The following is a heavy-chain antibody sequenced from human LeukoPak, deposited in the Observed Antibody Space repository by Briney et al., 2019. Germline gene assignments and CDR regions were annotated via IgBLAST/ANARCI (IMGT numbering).Heavy chain of an antibody. D-gene: IGHD5-12*01. V-gene: IGHV4-34*01. J-gene: IGHJ6*02. CDR3: HYDYYYYGMDV. Sequence: PSETLSLTCTVSGGSISSYYWSWIRQPPGKGLEWIGEINHSGSTNYNPSLKSRVTISVDTSKNQFSLKLSSVTAADTAVYYCHYDYYYYGMDVWGQGTTVTVSS. CDR2: INHSGST. CDR1: GGSISSYY.